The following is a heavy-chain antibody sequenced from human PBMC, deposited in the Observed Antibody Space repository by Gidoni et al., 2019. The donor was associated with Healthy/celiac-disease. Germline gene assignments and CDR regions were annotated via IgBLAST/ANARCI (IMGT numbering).Heavy chain of an antibody. Sequence: EVQLVESGGGLVQPGGSLRLSCAASGFPFSSYWLSWVRQAPGKGLEWVANIKQDGSEKYYVDSVKGRFTISRDNAKNSLYLKMNSLRAEDTAVYYCARETRIVATIRDYYYYYYMDVWGKGTTVTVSS. CDR1: GFPFSSYW. V-gene: IGHV3-7*01. D-gene: IGHD5-12*01. CDR3: ARETRIVATIRDYYYYYYMDV. CDR2: IKQDGSEK. J-gene: IGHJ6*03.